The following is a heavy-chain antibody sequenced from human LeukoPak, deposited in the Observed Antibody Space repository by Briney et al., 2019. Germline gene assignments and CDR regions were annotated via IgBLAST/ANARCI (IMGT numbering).Heavy chain of an antibody. CDR3: ARDHSPDTATVYYYYGIDV. J-gene: IGHJ6*02. CDR2: IWYDGSNK. V-gene: IGHV3-33*01. D-gene: IGHD5-18*01. Sequence: GGSLRLSCAASGFTFSSYGMHWVRQAPGKGLEWVAVIWYDGSNKYYADSVKGRFTISRDNSKNTLYLQMNSLRAEDTAVYYCARDHSPDTATVYYYYGIDVWGQGTTVTVSS. CDR1: GFTFSSYG.